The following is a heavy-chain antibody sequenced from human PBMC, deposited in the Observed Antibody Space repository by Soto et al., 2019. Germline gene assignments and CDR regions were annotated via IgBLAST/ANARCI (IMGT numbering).Heavy chain of an antibody. V-gene: IGHV3-15*01. J-gene: IGHJ4*02. Sequence: EVQLVESGGGLVKPGGSLRLSCAASGFTFSNAWMSWVRQAPGKGLEWGGRIKSKTDGGTTDYAAPVKGRFTISRDDEKNTLYLQMNSLKTEDTAVYYCTTEDVGATDYWGQGTLVTVSS. CDR2: IKSKTDGGTT. CDR3: TTEDVGATDY. CDR1: GFTFSNAW. D-gene: IGHD1-26*01.